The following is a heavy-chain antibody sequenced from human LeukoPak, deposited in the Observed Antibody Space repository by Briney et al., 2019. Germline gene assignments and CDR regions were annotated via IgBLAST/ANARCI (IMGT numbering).Heavy chain of an antibody. CDR1: GFTFSSYA. Sequence: GGSLRLSCAASGFTFSSYAMSWVRQAPGKGLELVSAISGSGGSTYYADSVKGRFTISRDNSKNTLYLQMNSLRAEDTAVYYCAKDRIRYYYDSSGNEYFQHWGQGTLVTVSS. D-gene: IGHD3-22*01. CDR3: AKDRIRYYYDSSGNEYFQH. CDR2: ISGSGGST. J-gene: IGHJ1*01. V-gene: IGHV3-23*01.